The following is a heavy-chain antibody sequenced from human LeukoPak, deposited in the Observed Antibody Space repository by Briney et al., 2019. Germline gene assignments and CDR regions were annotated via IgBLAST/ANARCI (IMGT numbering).Heavy chain of an antibody. CDR3: ARDRYSYGSGDYYTIDAFDI. D-gene: IGHD3-10*01. CDR2: FDPEDGET. V-gene: IGHV1-24*01. J-gene: IGHJ3*02. Sequence: GASVSVSCKVSGYTLTELSMHWVRQAPGKGLEWMGGFDPEDGETIYAQKFQGRVTMTEDTSTDTAYMELSSLRSEDTAVYYCARDRYSYGSGDYYTIDAFDIWGQGTMVTVSS. CDR1: GYTLTELS.